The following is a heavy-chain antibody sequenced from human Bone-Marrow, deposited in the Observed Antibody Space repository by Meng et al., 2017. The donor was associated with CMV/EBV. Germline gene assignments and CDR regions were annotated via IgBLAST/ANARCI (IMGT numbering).Heavy chain of an antibody. CDR2: IIPILGIA. CDR1: GGTFSSYA. CDR3: ASSELGGEGYCSGGSCYSARRGAFDI. Sequence: SVKVSCKASGGTFSSYAISWVRQAPGQGLEWMGGIIPILGIANYAQKFQGRVTITADKSTSTAYRVLSSLRSEETAVYYCASSELGGEGYCSGGSCYSARRGAFDIWGQGTMVTVSS. V-gene: IGHV1-69*10. J-gene: IGHJ3*02. D-gene: IGHD2-15*01.